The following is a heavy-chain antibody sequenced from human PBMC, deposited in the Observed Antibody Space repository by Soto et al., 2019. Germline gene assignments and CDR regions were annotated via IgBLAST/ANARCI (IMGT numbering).Heavy chain of an antibody. J-gene: IGHJ4*02. V-gene: IGHV1-46*02. CDR2: INPNGDTT. CDR1: GYTFNMYY. D-gene: IGHD6-13*01. CDR3: AREAAAAARMFDN. Sequence: QVQLVQSGAEVRNPGASVKLSCKASGYTFNMYYMHWVRQAPGQGLEWMGVINPNGDTTTYAQRFQGRLTMTRDTSTSTVYMDLTSRRSGDTAVYYCAREAAAAARMFDNWGQGTLVTVSS.